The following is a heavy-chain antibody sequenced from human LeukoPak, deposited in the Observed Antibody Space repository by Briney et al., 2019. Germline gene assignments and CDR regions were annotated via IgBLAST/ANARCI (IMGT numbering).Heavy chain of an antibody. CDR3: ATDRIAAAGTGNFDY. J-gene: IGHJ4*02. CDR1: GGTFSSYA. CDR2: IIPIFGTA. V-gene: IGHV1-69*13. Sequence: ASVKVSYKASGGTFSSYAISWVRQAPGQGLEWMGGIIPIFGTANYAQKFQGRVTITADESTSTAYMELSSLRSEDTAVYYCATDRIAAAGTGNFDYWGQGTLVTVSS. D-gene: IGHD6-13*01.